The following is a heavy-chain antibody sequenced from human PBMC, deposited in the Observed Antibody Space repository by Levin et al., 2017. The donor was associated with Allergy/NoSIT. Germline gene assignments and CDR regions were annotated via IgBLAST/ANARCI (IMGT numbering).Heavy chain of an antibody. CDR2: IMPMLGIP. V-gene: IGHV1-69*04. CDR1: GGTFSSYT. Sequence: GASVKVSCKSSGGTFSSYTINWVRQAPGQGLEWMGRIMPMLGIPNYAQKFKGRVTITADKSTSTAYMEMSSLRSEDTAVYYCARDQDGYDYYGMDVWGQGTTVTVSS. J-gene: IGHJ6*02. CDR3: ARDQDGYDYYGMDV.